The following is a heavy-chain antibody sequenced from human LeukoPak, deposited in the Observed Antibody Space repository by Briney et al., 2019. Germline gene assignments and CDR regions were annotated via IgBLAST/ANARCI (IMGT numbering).Heavy chain of an antibody. CDR1: GFTFSNHG. V-gene: IGHV3-23*01. D-gene: IGHD5-12*01. Sequence: GGTLRLSCAASGFTFSNHGMDWVRQAPGKGLEWVSGISPSGDITYYADSVKGRFTISRDNSKNTLYLEVISLAAEDTAVYYCAKDDAWLRFGEWSQGTLVTVSS. CDR2: ISPSGDIT. CDR3: AKDDAWLRFGE. J-gene: IGHJ4*02.